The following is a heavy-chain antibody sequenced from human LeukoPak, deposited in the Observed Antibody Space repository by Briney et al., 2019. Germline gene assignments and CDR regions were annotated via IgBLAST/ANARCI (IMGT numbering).Heavy chain of an antibody. D-gene: IGHD4-11*01. CDR1: GGSISSGDHF. CDR2: IYYSGST. Sequence: PSETLSLTCTVSGGSISSGDHFWSWIRQHPGKGLEWIGYIYYSGSTNYNPSLKSRVTISVDTSKNQFSLKLSSVTAADTAVYYCATSTVARGYFDYWGQGTLVTVSS. CDR3: ATSTVARGYFDY. V-gene: IGHV4-61*08. J-gene: IGHJ4*02.